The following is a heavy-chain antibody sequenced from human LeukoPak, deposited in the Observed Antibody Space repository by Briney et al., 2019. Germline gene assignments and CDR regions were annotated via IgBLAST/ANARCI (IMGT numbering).Heavy chain of an antibody. CDR3: ARGPIVATRGVYYFDY. J-gene: IGHJ4*02. Sequence: SETLSLTCTVSGGSISSSSYYWGWIRQPPGKGLEWIGEINHSGSTNYNPSLKSRVTISVDTSKNQFSLKLSSVTAADTAVYYCARGPIVATRGVYYFDYWGQGTLVTVSS. D-gene: IGHD5-12*01. V-gene: IGHV4-39*07. CDR1: GGSISSSSYY. CDR2: INHSGST.